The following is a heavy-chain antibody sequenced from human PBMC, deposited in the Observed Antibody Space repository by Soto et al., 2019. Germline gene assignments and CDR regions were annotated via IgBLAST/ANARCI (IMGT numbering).Heavy chain of an antibody. D-gene: IGHD3-22*01. Sequence: GGSLRLSCAASGFSFSSYAVSWVRQAPGKGLDWVSAISGSGTKTHYADSVKGRFTISRDNSKNTLYLQMNSLRAEDTAVYYCAKDHPVIEVVKVFEYWGLGALVTVSS. V-gene: IGHV3-23*01. J-gene: IGHJ4*02. CDR3: AKDHPVIEVVKVFEY. CDR1: GFSFSSYA. CDR2: ISGSGTKT.